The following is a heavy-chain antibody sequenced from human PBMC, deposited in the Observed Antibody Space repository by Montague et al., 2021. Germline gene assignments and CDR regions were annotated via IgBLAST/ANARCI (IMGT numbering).Heavy chain of an antibody. CDR1: GFAFSNYW. Sequence: SLRLSCAVSGFAFSNYWMHWVRQAPGKGLVWVSRIQTDGTSTDYADSVKGRFTISRDNAKSTLYLQRNSLRAEDTAVYYCARVGLGGGPNFDYWGQGTLVTVSS. CDR2: IQTDGTST. J-gene: IGHJ4*02. V-gene: IGHV3-74*01. D-gene: IGHD1-26*01. CDR3: ARVGLGGGPNFDY.